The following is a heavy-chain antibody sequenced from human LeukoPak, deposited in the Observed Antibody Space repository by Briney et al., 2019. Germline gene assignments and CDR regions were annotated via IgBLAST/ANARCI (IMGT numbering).Heavy chain of an antibody. CDR3: SRKQGGIWHFDY. J-gene: IGHJ4*02. CDR1: GFTFSSYG. V-gene: IGHV3-23*01. D-gene: IGHD2-15*01. CDR2: ITSNGGST. Sequence: GGSLRPSCAASGFTFSSYGMFWVRQAPGKGLEWVSTITSNGGSTYYADSVKGRFTISRDNSKNTLYLQMNSLGAEDTALYYCSRKQGGIWHFDYWGQGTLVTVSS.